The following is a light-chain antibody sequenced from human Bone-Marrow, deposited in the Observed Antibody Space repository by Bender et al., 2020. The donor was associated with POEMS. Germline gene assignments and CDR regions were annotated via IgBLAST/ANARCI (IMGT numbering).Light chain of an antibody. V-gene: IGLV2-14*02. J-gene: IGLJ2*01. CDR2: EVT. Sequence: ALTQPASVSGSPGQSSTISCTGTSSDVGSYNLVSWYQQHPGKAPKLLIHEVTKRPSGVSNRFSGSKSGNTASLTISGLQPEDEADYYCCSYTSSTTLVFGGGTKVTVL. CDR3: CSYTSSTTLV. CDR1: SSDVGSYNL.